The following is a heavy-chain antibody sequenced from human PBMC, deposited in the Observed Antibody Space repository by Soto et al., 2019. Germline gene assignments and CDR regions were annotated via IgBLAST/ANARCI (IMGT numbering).Heavy chain of an antibody. CDR1: GFSLSTSGVG. V-gene: IGHV2-5*02. CDR2: IYWDDDK. D-gene: IGHD6-19*01. J-gene: IGHJ5*02. CDR3: AHGYSSGWTYNWFDP. Sequence: QITLKESGPTLVKPTQTLTLTCTFSGFSLSTSGVGVGWIRQPPGKALEWLALIYWDDDKRYSPSLKSRLTIXXDXSXTQVVLTMTNMDPVDTATYYCAHGYSSGWTYNWFDPWGQGTLVTVSS.